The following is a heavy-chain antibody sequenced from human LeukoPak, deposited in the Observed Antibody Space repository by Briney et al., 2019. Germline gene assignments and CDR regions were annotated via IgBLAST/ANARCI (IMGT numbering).Heavy chain of an antibody. CDR1: GGSISSSSNY. J-gene: IGHJ6*02. Sequence: SETLSLTCTVSGGSISSSSNYWGWIRQPPGKGLEWIGSIYYSGSTYYNPSLKSRVTISVDTSKNQFSLKLSSVTAADTAVYYCARDPLGGSPPYYYYGMDVWGQGTTVTVSS. CDR2: IYYSGST. CDR3: ARDPLGGSPPYYYYGMDV. D-gene: IGHD1-26*01. V-gene: IGHV4-39*07.